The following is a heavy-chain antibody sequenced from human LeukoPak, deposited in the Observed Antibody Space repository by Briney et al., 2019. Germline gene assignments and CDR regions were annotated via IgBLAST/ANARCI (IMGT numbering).Heavy chain of an antibody. CDR3: AKDYRSTVAGGRNWFDP. CDR1: GFTFSSYA. CDR2: ISGSGVST. D-gene: IGHD6-19*01. Sequence: GGSLRLSCAASGFTFSSYAMSWVRQAPGKGLEWVSAISGSGVSTYYADSVKGRFTISRDSSKNTLYLQINSLRAEDTAVYYCAKDYRSTVAGGRNWFDPWGQGTLVTVSS. V-gene: IGHV3-23*01. J-gene: IGHJ5*02.